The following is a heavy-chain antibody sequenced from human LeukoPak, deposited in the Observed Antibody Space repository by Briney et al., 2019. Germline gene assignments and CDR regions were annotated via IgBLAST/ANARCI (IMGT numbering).Heavy chain of an antibody. CDR2: ISAYNGNT. Sequence: GASVKVSCKASGYTFTSYGISWERQAPGQGLEWMGWISAYNGNTNYAQKLQGRVTMTTDTSTSTAYMKLRSLRSDDTPVYYSEKLGYCSGGSCYHWFDAWDQGTLVTVSS. D-gene: IGHD2-15*01. CDR3: EKLGYCSGGSCYHWFDA. CDR1: GYTFTSYG. V-gene: IGHV1-18*01. J-gene: IGHJ5*02.